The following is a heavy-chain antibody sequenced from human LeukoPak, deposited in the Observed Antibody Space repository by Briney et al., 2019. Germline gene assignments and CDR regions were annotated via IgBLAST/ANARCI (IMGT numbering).Heavy chain of an antibody. Sequence: SETLSLXCAAYGGSFSGYYWSWIRRPAGKGLEWIGRIHTSGNTDYNPSLKSRVTMSVDTSKNQFSLKLSSVTAADTAVYYCAREGSMTARPFVSIDYWGQGTLVTISS. CDR3: AREGSMTARPFVSIDY. CDR2: IHTSGNT. J-gene: IGHJ4*02. CDR1: GGSFSGYY. V-gene: IGHV4-4*07. D-gene: IGHD6-6*01.